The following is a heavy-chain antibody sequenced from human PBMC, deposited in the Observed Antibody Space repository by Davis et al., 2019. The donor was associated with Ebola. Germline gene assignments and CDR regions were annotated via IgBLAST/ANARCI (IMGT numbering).Heavy chain of an antibody. CDR1: GFTVSSKY. Sequence: GGSLRLSCAASGFTVSSKYMSWVRQAPGKGLEWVSVIYSGGSIDYADAVKGRFTISRDNSKNTLYPQMNSLRAEDTAVYYCARDRNILVRGADAFDLWGQGTMVTVSS. CDR2: IYSGGSI. D-gene: IGHD3-10*01. J-gene: IGHJ3*01. V-gene: IGHV3-66*01. CDR3: ARDRNILVRGADAFDL.